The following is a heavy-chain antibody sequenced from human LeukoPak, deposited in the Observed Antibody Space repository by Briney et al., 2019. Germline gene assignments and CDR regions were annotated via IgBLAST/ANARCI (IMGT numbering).Heavy chain of an antibody. D-gene: IGHD3-10*01. CDR3: ATSSLARDYFFAFDI. J-gene: IGHJ3*02. CDR2: FDPEDGET. V-gene: IGHV1-24*01. CDR1: GYPLTELS. Sequence: GASVKVSCKVSGYPLTELSMHWVRQAPGKGLEWMGGFDPEDGETIYAQKFQGRVTMTEDTSTDTAYMELSSLRSEDTAVYYCATSSLARDYFFAFDIWGQGTMVTVSS.